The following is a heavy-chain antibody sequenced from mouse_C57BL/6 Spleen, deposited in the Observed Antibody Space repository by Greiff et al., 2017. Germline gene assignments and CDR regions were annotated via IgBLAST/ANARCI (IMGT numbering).Heavy chain of an antibody. CDR1: GYTFTSYA. V-gene: IGHV1-81*01. Sequence: VQLQQSGAGLARPGASVKLSCTASGYTFTSYAICWVKQSTGQGLEWIVEIYPRSGNTYYTEKFKGQVTLTADKSSSKAYMELRSLPSEDSAVYYCASEDYGSSPHFDYWGQGTTLTVSS. CDR2: IYPRSGNT. D-gene: IGHD1-1*01. J-gene: IGHJ2*01. CDR3: ASEDYGSSPHFDY.